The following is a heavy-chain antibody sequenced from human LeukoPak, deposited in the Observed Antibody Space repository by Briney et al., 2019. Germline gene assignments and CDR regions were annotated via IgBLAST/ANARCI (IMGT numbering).Heavy chain of an antibody. CDR3: TTFADFWSPHSFDC. D-gene: IGHD3-3*01. V-gene: IGHV3-15*01. J-gene: IGHJ4*02. CDR2: IKRTSEGGGT. Sequence: GGSLRLSCSASGFIFWNVWMSWFRQAPGKGLEWLSRIKRTSEGGGTEYSEAVQGRFTMSRDDSTSTLFLQMNSLKSEDTAIYYCTTFADFWSPHSFDCWGQGTLVTVSS. CDR1: GFIFWNVW.